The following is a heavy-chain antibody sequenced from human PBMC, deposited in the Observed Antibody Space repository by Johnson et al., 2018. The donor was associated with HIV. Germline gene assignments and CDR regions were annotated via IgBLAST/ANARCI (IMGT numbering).Heavy chain of an antibody. V-gene: IGHV3-NL1*01. Sequence: QVQLVESGGGVVQPGRSLRLACAASAFTFSNYAMHWVRQAPGKGLEWVSVIYSGGSTYYADSVKGRFTISRDNSKNTLYLQMNSLRAEDTAVYYCAKTHSGSYYDAFDIWGQGTMVTVSS. J-gene: IGHJ3*02. D-gene: IGHD1-26*01. CDR3: AKTHSGSYYDAFDI. CDR1: AFTFSNYA. CDR2: IYSGGST.